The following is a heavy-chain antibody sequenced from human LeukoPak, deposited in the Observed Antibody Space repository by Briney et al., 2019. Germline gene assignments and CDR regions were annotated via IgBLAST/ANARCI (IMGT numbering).Heavy chain of an antibody. V-gene: IGHV4-39*02. CDR3: SRRPDGTSQYDY. Sequence: SETLSLTCAVSGGSITSSPYYWAWIRQPPGKGLEWIGTISYSGSTYYYPSLKSRVTISVDTSKNHFSLKLSSVTAADTAIYYCSRRPDGTSQYDYRGQGTLVTVSS. J-gene: IGHJ4*02. CDR1: GGSITSSPYY. CDR2: ISYSGST. D-gene: IGHD1-14*01.